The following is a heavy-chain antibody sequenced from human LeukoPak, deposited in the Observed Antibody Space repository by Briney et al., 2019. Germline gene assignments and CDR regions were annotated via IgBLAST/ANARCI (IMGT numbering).Heavy chain of an antibody. CDR2: INHSGST. Sequence: SETLSLTCAVYGGSFSGYYWSWIRQPPGKGLEWIGEINHSGSTNYNPSLKSRVTISVDTSKNQFSLKLSSVTAADTAVYYCARRLRTFDYWGQGTLVTVSS. V-gene: IGHV4-34*01. D-gene: IGHD4-17*01. CDR3: ARRLRTFDY. J-gene: IGHJ4*02. CDR1: GGSFSGYY.